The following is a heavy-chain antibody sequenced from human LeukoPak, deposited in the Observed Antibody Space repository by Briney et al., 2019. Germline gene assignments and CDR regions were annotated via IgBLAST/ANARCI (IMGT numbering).Heavy chain of an antibody. CDR1: GGSISSRSYY. Sequence: SETLSLTCTVSGGSISSRSYYWGWIRQPPGKGLEWIGSIYYSGSTYYNPSLKSRVTISVDTSKNQFSLKLSSVTAADTAVYYCATGASGWYLYDAFDIWGQGTMITVSS. CDR3: ATGASGWYLYDAFDI. CDR2: IYYSGST. J-gene: IGHJ3*02. D-gene: IGHD6-19*01. V-gene: IGHV4-39*07.